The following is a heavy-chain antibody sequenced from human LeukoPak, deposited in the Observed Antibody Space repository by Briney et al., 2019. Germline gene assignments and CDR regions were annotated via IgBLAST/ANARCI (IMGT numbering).Heavy chain of an antibody. CDR3: ARDSSNYCTNGVCYTGAEYYFDY. J-gene: IGHJ4*02. CDR2: INPNSGGT. Sequence: ASVKVSCKAPGYTFTGYYMHWVRQAPGQGLEWMGWINPNSGGTNYAQKFQGRVTMTRDTSISTAYMELSRLRSDDTAVYYCARDSSNYCTNGVCYTGAEYYFDYWGQGTLVTVSS. V-gene: IGHV1-2*02. D-gene: IGHD2-8*01. CDR1: GYTFTGYY.